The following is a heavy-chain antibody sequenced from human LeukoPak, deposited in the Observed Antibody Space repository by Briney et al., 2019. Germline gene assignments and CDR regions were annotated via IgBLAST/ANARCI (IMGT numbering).Heavy chain of an antibody. J-gene: IGHJ4*02. CDR1: GFTFSSYG. D-gene: IGHD2-2*01. V-gene: IGHV3-30*02. CDR2: IRYDGSNK. CDR3: AKMSPYQLLSDY. Sequence: GGSLRLSCAASGFTFSSYGMHWVRQAPGKGLEWVAFIRYDGSNKYYADSVKRRFTISRENSKNTLYLQMNSLRAEDTAVYYCAKMSPYQLLSDYWGQGTLVTVSS.